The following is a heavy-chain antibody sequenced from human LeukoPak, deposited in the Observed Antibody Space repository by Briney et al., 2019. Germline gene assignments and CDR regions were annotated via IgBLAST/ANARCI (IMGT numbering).Heavy chain of an antibody. D-gene: IGHD2-21*02. V-gene: IGHV3-7*01. CDR1: GFTFSSYW. J-gene: IGHJ6*03. CDR3: ARAKIASTVIYYYMDV. CDR2: IKQDGSEK. Sequence: PGGSLRLSCAASGFTFSSYWMSWVRQAPGKGLEWVANIKQDGSEKYYVDSVKGRFTISRDNAKNSLYLQMNSLRAEDTAVYYCARAKIASTVIYYYMDVWGKGTTVTVSS.